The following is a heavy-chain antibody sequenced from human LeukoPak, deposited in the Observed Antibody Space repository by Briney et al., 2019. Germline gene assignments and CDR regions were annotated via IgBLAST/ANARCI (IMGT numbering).Heavy chain of an antibody. J-gene: IGHJ4*02. CDR2: IYYSGGT. D-gene: IGHD3-22*01. CDR1: GGATSSYY. CDR3: ARDGLYDSSGYYMDS. Sequence: PSETLSLTCTVSGGATSSYYWSWIRQSPGKGLEWIGYIYYSGGTKYNPSLMSRVTISFDRAQTQFSLSLRSVTAADTAVYYCARDGLYDSSGYYMDSWGQGTLVIVSS. V-gene: IGHV4-59*01.